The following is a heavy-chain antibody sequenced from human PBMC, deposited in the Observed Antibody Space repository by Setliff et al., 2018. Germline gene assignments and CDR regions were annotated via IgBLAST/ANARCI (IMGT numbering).Heavy chain of an antibody. CDR2: IYYNGNT. CDR3: ARVRVVQGYYEFDY. J-gene: IGHJ4*02. CDR1: GDSISSSTYH. Sequence: TLSLTCTVSGDSISSSTYHWGWIRQSPGKGLEWIGNIYYNGNTNKNPSLKSRVTISVDTSRDQFSLRLSSVTAADTAMYYCARVRVVQGYYEFDYWGQGTLVTVSS. V-gene: IGHV4-39*07. D-gene: IGHD3-16*01.